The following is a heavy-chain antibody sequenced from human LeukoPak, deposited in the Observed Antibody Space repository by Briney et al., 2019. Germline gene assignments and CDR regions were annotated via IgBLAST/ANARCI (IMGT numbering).Heavy chain of an antibody. D-gene: IGHD3-16*02. V-gene: IGHV3-23*01. J-gene: IGHJ4*02. CDR2: ISGSGGST. CDR3: AKAVHYDYVWGSYRHSLGYFDY. CDR1: GFTFSSYA. Sequence: GGSLRLSCAAPGFTFSSYAMSWVRQAPGKGLEWVSAISGSGGSTYYADSVKGRFTISRDNSKNTLYLQMNSLRAEDTAVYYCAKAVHYDYVWGSYRHSLGYFDYWGQGTLVTVSS.